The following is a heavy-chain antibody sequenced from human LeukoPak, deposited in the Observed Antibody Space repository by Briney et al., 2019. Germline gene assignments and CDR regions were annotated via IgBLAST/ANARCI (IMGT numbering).Heavy chain of an antibody. CDR3: ARSQTYGDHPPFDY. V-gene: IGHV7-4-1*02. CDR1: GYSFTGSA. Sequence: GASVKVSCKASGYSFTGSAMNWVRQAPGQGLEWMGWINTNTGNLTYAQGFTGRFVFSLDTSVSTAYIQISSLKTEDTAVYFCARSQTYGDHPPFDYWGQGTLVTVSS. CDR2: INTNTGNL. J-gene: IGHJ4*02. D-gene: IGHD4-17*01.